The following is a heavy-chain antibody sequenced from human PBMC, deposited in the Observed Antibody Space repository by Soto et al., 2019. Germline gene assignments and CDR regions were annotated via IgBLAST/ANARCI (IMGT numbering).Heavy chain of an antibody. CDR3: ARTGRVAVAGESDF. CDR1: GFTFSDCW. CDR2: IKQDGSQM. Sequence: EVRLVESGGDLVQPGGSLRLSCVASGFTFSDCWMTWVRQAPGKGLEWVANIKQDGSQMYYVASVKGRFPISRDNAKNSPHLQTNNLRAEDTAVYYCARTGRVAVAGESDFWGQGTLVTVSP. D-gene: IGHD6-19*01. J-gene: IGHJ4*02. V-gene: IGHV3-7*01.